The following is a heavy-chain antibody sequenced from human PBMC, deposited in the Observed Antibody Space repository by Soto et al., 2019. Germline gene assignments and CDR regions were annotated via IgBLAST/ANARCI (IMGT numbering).Heavy chain of an antibody. Sequence: GASVKVSCKASGYTFTSYGISWVRQAPGQGLEWTGWISAYNGNTNYAQKLQGRVTMTTDTSTSTAYMELRSLRSDDTAVYYCARVLGVVVPAAIGYGMDVWGQGTTVTVSS. CDR3: ARVLGVVVPAAIGYGMDV. J-gene: IGHJ6*02. CDR1: GYTFTSYG. CDR2: ISAYNGNT. V-gene: IGHV1-18*01. D-gene: IGHD2-2*02.